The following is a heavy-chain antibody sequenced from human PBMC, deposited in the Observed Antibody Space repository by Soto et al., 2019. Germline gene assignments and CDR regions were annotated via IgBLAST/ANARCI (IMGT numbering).Heavy chain of an antibody. V-gene: IGHV3-48*01. Sequence: GGSLRLSCAASGFTFSSYSMNWVRQAPGKGLEWVSYISSSSSTIYYADSVKGRFTISRDNAKNSLYLQMNSLRAEDTAVYYCARGPERSIVVVVAAHNWFDPWGQGTLVTVSS. D-gene: IGHD2-15*01. CDR1: GFTFSSYS. CDR3: ARGPERSIVVVVAAHNWFDP. J-gene: IGHJ5*02. CDR2: ISSSSSTI.